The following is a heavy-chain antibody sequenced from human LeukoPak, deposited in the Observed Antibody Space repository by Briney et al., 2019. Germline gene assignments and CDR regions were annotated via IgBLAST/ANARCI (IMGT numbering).Heavy chain of an antibody. CDR2: IYYSGST. D-gene: IGHD2-8*02. J-gene: IGHJ4*02. V-gene: IGHV4-39*01. CDR3: AAEVFVLVAPATMREERTDY. Sequence: PSETLSLTCTVSGGSISSSNYFWGWIRQPPGKGLEWIGSIYYSGSTYYNPSLASRVTISVDTSKHQFSLKLRSVSAEDTAVYYCAAEVFVLVAPATMREERTDYWGQGALVTVSS. CDR1: GGSISSSNYF.